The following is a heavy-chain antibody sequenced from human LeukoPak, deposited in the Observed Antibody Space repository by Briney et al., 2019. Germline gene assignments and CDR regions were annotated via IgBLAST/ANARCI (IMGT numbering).Heavy chain of an antibody. CDR3: AKDPSALNWYDSGEDI. D-gene: IGHD3-22*01. V-gene: IGHV3-43*02. J-gene: IGHJ3*02. CDR1: VVTSSESA. Sequence: PGGAPRLSPAASVVTSSESAMPTGRPAPGTGPEWVSLIRGDGGSTNYADSVKGRFTISRDNIKNSLYLQMSSLRAQDTALYNSAKDPSALNWYDSGEDIWGQGTMVTVSS. CDR2: IRGDGGST.